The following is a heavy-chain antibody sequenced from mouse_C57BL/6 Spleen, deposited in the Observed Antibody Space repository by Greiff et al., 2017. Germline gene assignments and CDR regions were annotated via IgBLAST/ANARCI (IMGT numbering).Heavy chain of an antibody. CDR1: GFTFSSYA. CDR2: ISDGGSYT. CDR3: ARDRGWLLGGAMEY. D-gene: IGHD2-3*01. J-gene: IGHJ4*01. V-gene: IGHV5-4*01. Sequence: EVHLVESGGGLVKPGGSLKLSCAASGFTFSSYAMSWVRQTPEKRLEWVATISDGGSYTYYPDNVKGRFTISRDNAKNNLYLQMSHLKSEDTAMYYCARDRGWLLGGAMEYWGQGASVTVSS.